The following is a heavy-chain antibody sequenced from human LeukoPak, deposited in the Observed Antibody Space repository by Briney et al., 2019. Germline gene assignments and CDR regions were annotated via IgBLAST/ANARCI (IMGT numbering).Heavy chain of an antibody. V-gene: IGHV3-73*01. Sequence: GGSLRLSCAASGFTFSGSAMHWVRQASGKGLEWVGRIRSKANSYATAYAASVKGRFTISRDDSKNTAYLQMNSLKTEDTAVYYCTTAGYLYDFWSGYFDYYYGMDVRGQGTTVTVSS. CDR2: IRSKANSYAT. CDR1: GFTFSGSA. J-gene: IGHJ6*02. CDR3: TTAGYLYDFWSGYFDYYYGMDV. D-gene: IGHD3-3*01.